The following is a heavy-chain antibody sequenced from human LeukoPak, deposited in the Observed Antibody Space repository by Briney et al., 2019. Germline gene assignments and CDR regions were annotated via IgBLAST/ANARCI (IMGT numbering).Heavy chain of an antibody. CDR1: GFTFSSYE. D-gene: IGHD6-19*01. CDR3: ARVSSDRTYSSGWYMRGYFDY. Sequence: QPGGSLRLSCAASGFTFSSYEMNWVRQAPGKGLEWVSYISSSGSTIYYADSVKGRFTISRDNAKNSLYLQMNSLRAEDTAVSYCARVSSDRTYSSGWYMRGYFDYWAQGTLVTVSS. CDR2: ISSSGSTI. V-gene: IGHV3-48*03. J-gene: IGHJ4*02.